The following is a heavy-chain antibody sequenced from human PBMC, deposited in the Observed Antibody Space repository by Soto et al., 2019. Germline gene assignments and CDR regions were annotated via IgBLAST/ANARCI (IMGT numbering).Heavy chain of an antibody. CDR1: GSTFSNYG. D-gene: IGHD2-2*01. CDR3: ARSGRYCSSTSCPYYYYHGMDV. CDR2: ISANSGGT. J-gene: IGHJ6*02. Sequence: ASVTDSCTASGSTFSNYGISWVRQGPGQGLEWMGWISANSGGTNDEQKFQGWVTMTRDTSISTAYMELSRLRSDDTAVYYCARSGRYCSSTSCPYYYYHGMDVWGQGTTVTVS. V-gene: IGHV1-2*04.